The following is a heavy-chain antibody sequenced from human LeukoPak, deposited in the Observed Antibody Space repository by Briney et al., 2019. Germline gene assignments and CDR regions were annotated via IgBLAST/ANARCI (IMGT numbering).Heavy chain of an antibody. CDR1: GFTFSSYA. D-gene: IGHD1-26*01. CDR3: AKDLGALSGSYYLY. CDR2: MIISGGST. J-gene: IGHJ4*02. Sequence: PGGSLRLSCEASGFTFSSYAMTWVRQVPGKGLEWVSSMIISGGSTYYADSVKGRFTISRDNSKNTLYLQMNSLRAEDTAVYYCAKDLGALSGSYYLYWGQGTLVTVSS. V-gene: IGHV3-23*01.